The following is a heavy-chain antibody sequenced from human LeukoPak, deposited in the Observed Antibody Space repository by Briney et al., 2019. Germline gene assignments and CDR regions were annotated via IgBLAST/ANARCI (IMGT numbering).Heavy chain of an antibody. D-gene: IGHD3-3*01. V-gene: IGHV3-23*01. CDR2: ISGSGGST. CDR3: AKALLEWLPYSYYYYGMDV. J-gene: IGHJ6*02. Sequence: GGSLRLSCAASGFTFSSYAMSWVRQAPGKGLEWVSAISGSGGSTYYADSVKGRFTFSRDNSKNTLYLQMNSLRADDTAVYYCAKALLEWLPYSYYYYGMDVWGQGTTVTVSS. CDR1: GFTFSSYA.